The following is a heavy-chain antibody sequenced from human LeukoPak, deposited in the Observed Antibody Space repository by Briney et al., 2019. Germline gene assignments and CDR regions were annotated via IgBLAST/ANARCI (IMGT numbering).Heavy chain of an antibody. CDR1: GFTVSSNY. Sequence: GGSLRLSCAASGFTVSSNYMSWVRQAPGKGLEWVSVIYSGGSTYYADPVKGRFTISRDNSKNTLYLQMNSLRAEDTAVYYCARDVGSSGYQLAYFDYWGQGTLVTVSS. CDR3: ARDVGSSGYQLAYFDY. CDR2: IYSGGST. V-gene: IGHV3-53*01. J-gene: IGHJ4*02. D-gene: IGHD3-22*01.